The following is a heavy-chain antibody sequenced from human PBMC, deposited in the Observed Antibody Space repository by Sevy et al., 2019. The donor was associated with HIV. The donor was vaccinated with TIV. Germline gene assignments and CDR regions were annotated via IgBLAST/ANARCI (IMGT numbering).Heavy chain of an antibody. CDR1: GGAFSYA. J-gene: IGHJ3*02. Sequence: ASVKVSCKTSGGAFSYAISWVRQAPGQRLEWMGGIIPTFGTTHYAQSFQGRVTITADDSTTTASMALNSLRSEDTAVYYCASGGYSYGYQAFHMWGQGTMVTVSS. CDR3: ASGGYSYGYQAFHM. V-gene: IGHV1-69*13. CDR2: IIPTFGTT. D-gene: IGHD5-18*01.